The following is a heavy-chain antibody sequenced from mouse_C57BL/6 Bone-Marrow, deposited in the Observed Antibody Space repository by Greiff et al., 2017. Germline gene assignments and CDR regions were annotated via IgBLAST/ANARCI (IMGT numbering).Heavy chain of an antibody. V-gene: IGHV1-72*01. Sequence: QVQLQQSGAELVKPGASVKLSCKASGYTFTSYWMHWVKQRPGRGLEWIGRIDPNSGGTKYNEKFKSKATLTVDKPSRTAYMQLSSLTSEDSAVYYCAKNYGSSSYYYAMDYWGQGTSVTVSS. CDR2: IDPNSGGT. D-gene: IGHD1-1*01. J-gene: IGHJ4*01. CDR1: GYTFTSYW. CDR3: AKNYGSSSYYYAMDY.